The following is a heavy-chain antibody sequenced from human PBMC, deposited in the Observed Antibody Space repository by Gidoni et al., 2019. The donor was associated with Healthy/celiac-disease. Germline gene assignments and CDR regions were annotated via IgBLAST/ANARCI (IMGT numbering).Heavy chain of an antibody. D-gene: IGHD3-22*01. V-gene: IGHV3-30*18. CDR3: AKDYYDSSGWAWYFDY. CDR1: GFTFSSYG. Sequence: QVQLVESGGGVVQPGRSLRLSCAASGFTFSSYGMHWVRQAPGKGLEWVAVISYDGSNKYYADSVKGRFTISRDNSKNTLYLQMNSLRAEDTAVYYCAKDYYDSSGWAWYFDYWGQGTLVTVSS. CDR2: ISYDGSNK. J-gene: IGHJ4*02.